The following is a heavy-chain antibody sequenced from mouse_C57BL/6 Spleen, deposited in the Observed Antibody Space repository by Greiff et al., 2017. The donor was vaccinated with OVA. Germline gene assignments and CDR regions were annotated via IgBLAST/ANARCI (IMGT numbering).Heavy chain of an antibody. Sequence: EVKLVESGGGLVKPGGSLKLSCAASGFTFSSYAMSWVRQTPEKRLEWVATISDGGSYTYYPDNVKGRFTISRDNDKNNLYLQMSHLKSEDTAMYYCARLAQDYWGQGTTLTVSS. CDR2: ISDGGSYT. V-gene: IGHV5-4*03. CDR3: ARLAQDY. J-gene: IGHJ2*01. D-gene: IGHD6-1*01. CDR1: GFTFSSYA.